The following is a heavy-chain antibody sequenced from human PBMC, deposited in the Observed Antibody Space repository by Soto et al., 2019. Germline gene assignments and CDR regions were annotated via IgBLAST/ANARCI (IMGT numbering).Heavy chain of an antibody. J-gene: IGHJ4*02. Sequence: QVQLQESGPGLVKPSGTLSLTCAVSSGSISSSNWWSWVRQPPGKGLEWIGEIYHSGSTNYNPSLKSRVTISVDKSKNQFSLKLSSVTAADTAVYYCAWIGYCSGGSCYFDWGQGTLVTVSS. V-gene: IGHV4-4*02. D-gene: IGHD2-15*01. CDR1: SGSISSSNW. CDR2: IYHSGST. CDR3: AWIGYCSGGSCYFD.